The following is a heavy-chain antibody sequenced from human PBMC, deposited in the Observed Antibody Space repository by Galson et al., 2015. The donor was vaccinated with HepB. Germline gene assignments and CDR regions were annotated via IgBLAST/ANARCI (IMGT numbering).Heavy chain of an antibody. CDR3: AKDRGPLGDRFLDY. V-gene: IGHV3-30*18. CDR1: GFNFSTYG. J-gene: IGHJ4*02. Sequence: SLRLSCAASGFNFSTYGMHWVRQAPGKGLEWVAVISYDGDDVHYGDSVRGRFTISRDNSRNTLYLQMNILRADDTAVYYCAKDRGPLGDRFLDYWAPGTLVTVSS. CDR2: ISYDGDDV. D-gene: IGHD2-21*01.